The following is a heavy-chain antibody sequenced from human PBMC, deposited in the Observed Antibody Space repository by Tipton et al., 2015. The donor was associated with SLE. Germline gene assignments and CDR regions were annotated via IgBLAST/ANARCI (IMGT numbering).Heavy chain of an antibody. CDR3: ARGWIDGAGY. CDR2: VSYSGTT. J-gene: IGHJ4*02. CDR1: GASTSSHH. D-gene: IGHD2-2*03. V-gene: IGHV4-59*11. Sequence: LSLTCTVSGASTSSHHWRWIRQPPGKGLESIGYVSYSGTTKYNPSLKGRVTMSLDTSRNQFSLTLTSVTAADTAVYYCARGWIDGAGYWGQGTLVTVSS.